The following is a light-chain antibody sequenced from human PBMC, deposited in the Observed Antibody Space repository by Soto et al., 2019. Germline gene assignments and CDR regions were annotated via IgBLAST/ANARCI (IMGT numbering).Light chain of an antibody. CDR2: SNN. Sequence: QSVLTQPPSASGTPGKRVTISCSGSSSNIGSNTVNWYQQLPGTAPKLLLYSNNQRPSGVPDRFSGSKSGTSDSLAIRGLQSEDEADYYCAAWDDSLNGVVFGGGTTVTVL. CDR1: SSNIGSNT. V-gene: IGLV1-44*01. J-gene: IGLJ2*01. CDR3: AAWDDSLNGVV.